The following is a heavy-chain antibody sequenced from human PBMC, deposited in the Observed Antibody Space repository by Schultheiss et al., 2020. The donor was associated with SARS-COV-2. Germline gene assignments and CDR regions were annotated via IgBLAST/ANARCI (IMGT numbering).Heavy chain of an antibody. J-gene: IGHJ6*02. CDR2: IYYSGST. CDR3: ARRASTYYYYGMDV. Sequence: SETPSLTCTVSGGSISSSSYYWGWIRQPPGKGLEWIGSIYYSGSTYYNPSLKSRVTISVDTSKNQFSLKLSSVTAADTAVYYCARRASTYYYYGMDVWGQGTTVTVSS. CDR1: GGSISSSSYY. V-gene: IGHV4-39*01. D-gene: IGHD3-3*02.